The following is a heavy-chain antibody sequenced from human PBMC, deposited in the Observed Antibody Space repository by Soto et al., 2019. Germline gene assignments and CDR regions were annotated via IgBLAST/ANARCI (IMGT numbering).Heavy chain of an antibody. Sequence: EVQLLESGGGLVQPGGSLRLSCAASGFTFSSYAMSWVRQAPGKGLEWVSAISGSGGSTYYADSVKGRFTISRDNSKNTLYLQMNSLRAEDTAVYYCAKEGGKSYSSGWSDFDYWGQGTLVTVSS. D-gene: IGHD6-19*01. J-gene: IGHJ4*02. CDR2: ISGSGGST. CDR1: GFTFSSYA. V-gene: IGHV3-23*01. CDR3: AKEGGKSYSSGWSDFDY.